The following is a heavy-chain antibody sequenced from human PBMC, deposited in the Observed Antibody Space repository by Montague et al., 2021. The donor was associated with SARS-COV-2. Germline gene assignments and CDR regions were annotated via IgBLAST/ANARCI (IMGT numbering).Heavy chain of an antibody. D-gene: IGHD2-21*02. CDR3: ASSHCGGDCY. V-gene: IGHV4-61*02. Sequence: TLSLTCTVSGGSISYCSYFWTWIRQPAGKGLEWIGRIHTSGSTNYXRSLKSRVAISIDTSKDQFSLVLSSVTDADTAGYYCASSHCGGDCYSCQGTLVTVSS. J-gene: IGHJ4*02. CDR1: GGSISYCSYF. CDR2: IHTSGST.